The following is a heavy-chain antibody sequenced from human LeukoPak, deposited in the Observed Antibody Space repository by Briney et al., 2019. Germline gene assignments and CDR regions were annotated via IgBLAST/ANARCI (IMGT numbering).Heavy chain of an antibody. CDR2: IYYSGST. CDR3: ARDWQWLGPGDY. CDR1: DGSISSSSYY. D-gene: IGHD6-19*01. Sequence: ETLSLTCTVSDGSISSSSYYWGWIRQPPGKGLEWIGSIYYSGSTYYNPSLKSRVTISVDTSKYQFSLKLSSVTAADTAVYYCARDWQWLGPGDYWGPGTLVTVSS. V-gene: IGHV4-39*07. J-gene: IGHJ4*02.